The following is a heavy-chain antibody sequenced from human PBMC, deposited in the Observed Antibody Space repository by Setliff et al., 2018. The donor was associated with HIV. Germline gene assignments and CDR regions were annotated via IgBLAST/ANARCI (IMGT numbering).Heavy chain of an antibody. CDR1: GYTFTSYY. CDR2: ITPRTGST. V-gene: IGHV1-46*01. CDR3: ARDCGGDYSCSYYYGMDV. J-gene: IGHJ6*02. Sequence: GASVKVSCKASGYTFTSYYIHWVRQAPGQGLEWMGVITPRTGSTTYAQKFQGRVTMTRDTSTSTVYMQLSSLRSEDTAVYYCARDCGGDYSCSYYYGMDVWGHGTKVTVSS. D-gene: IGHD2-21*02.